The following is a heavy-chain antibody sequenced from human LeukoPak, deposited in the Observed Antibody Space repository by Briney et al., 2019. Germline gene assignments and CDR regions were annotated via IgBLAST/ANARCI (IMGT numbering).Heavy chain of an antibody. D-gene: IGHD3-16*02. CDR3: ARATGLYYDYVWGSYRSPYYFDY. CDR2: INHSGSI. V-gene: IGHV4-34*01. CDR1: GGSFSGYY. J-gene: IGHJ4*02. Sequence: LETLSLTCAVYGGSFSGYYWSWIRQPPGKGLEWIGEINHSGSINYNPSLKSRATISVATSKNQFSLKLSSVTAADTAVYYCARATGLYYDYVWGSYRSPYYFDYWGQGTLVTVSS.